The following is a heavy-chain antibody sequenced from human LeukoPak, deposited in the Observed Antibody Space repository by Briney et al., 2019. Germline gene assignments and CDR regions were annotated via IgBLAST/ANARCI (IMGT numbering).Heavy chain of an antibody. Sequence: GGSLRLSCVGSGFTFSDAWMSWVRQAPGKGLEWVGRIKSKSDGGTIDYAAPVKGRFTISRDDSRNTLYLQMNSLKTEDTAVYYCTTRRQDGWWGQGTLVSVS. V-gene: IGHV3-15*01. J-gene: IGHJ4*02. CDR1: GFTFSDAW. CDR3: TTRRQDGW. CDR2: IKSKSDGGTI. D-gene: IGHD2-15*01.